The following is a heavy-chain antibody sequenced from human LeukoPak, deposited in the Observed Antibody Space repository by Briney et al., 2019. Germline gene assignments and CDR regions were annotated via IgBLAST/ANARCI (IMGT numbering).Heavy chain of an antibody. CDR3: ASFSWSYWYFDL. CDR1: GGSFSGYY. V-gene: IGHV4-34*01. CDR2: INHSGST. Sequence: PSETLSLTCAVYGGSFSGYYWSWIRQPPGKGLEWIGEINHSGSTNYNPSLKSRVTISVDTSKNQFSLKLSSVTAADTAVYYCASFSWSYWYFDLWGRGTLVTVSS. J-gene: IGHJ2*01.